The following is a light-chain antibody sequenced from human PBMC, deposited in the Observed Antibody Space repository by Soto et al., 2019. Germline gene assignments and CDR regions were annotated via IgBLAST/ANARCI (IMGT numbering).Light chain of an antibody. J-gene: IGKJ2*01. CDR1: QGIANY. Sequence: DIQMTQFPSSLSASVGDRLTISCRASQGIANYLNWYQQQPGKAPNLLMYGASKLQSGVPSRFAGGGTGANFTLAISGLQPGDFATYYCQQTYRSPYTFGQGTKVDIK. V-gene: IGKV1-39*01. CDR3: QQTYRSPYT. CDR2: GAS.